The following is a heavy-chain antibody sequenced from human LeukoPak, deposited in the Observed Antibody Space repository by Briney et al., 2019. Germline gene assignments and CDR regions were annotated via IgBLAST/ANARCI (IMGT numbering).Heavy chain of an antibody. D-gene: IGHD2-21*02. CDR2: ISSNGGST. CDR3: AKDPPAYCGGDCYVGY. Sequence: GGSLRLSCSASGFTFSSYAMHWVRQAPGKGLEYVSAISSNGGSTYYTDSVKGRFTISRDNSKNTLYLQMNSLRAEDTAVYYCAKDPPAYCGGDCYVGYWGQGTLVTVSS. V-gene: IGHV3-64*04. CDR1: GFTFSSYA. J-gene: IGHJ4*02.